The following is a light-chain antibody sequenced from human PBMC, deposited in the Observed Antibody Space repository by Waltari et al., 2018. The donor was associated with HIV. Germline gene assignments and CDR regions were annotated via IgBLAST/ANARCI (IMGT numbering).Light chain of an antibody. Sequence: DIQMTQSPSAPSASVGGRATIICRASQSVGSRLAWYQQKPGKAPKLLIYRASTLEKGVPSRFTGSGSGTEFTLTISSLQPEDFGTYYCQQYDTYLTFGQGTRLEMK. CDR2: RAS. J-gene: IGKJ2*01. CDR1: QSVGSR. CDR3: QQYDTYLT. V-gene: IGKV1-5*03.